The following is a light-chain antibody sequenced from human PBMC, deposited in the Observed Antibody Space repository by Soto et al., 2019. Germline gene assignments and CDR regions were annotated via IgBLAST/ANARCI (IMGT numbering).Light chain of an antibody. CDR3: LHRMNWPLT. CDR2: DAS. V-gene: IGKV3-11*01. Sequence: DIALTQSPVTLSLSPGDRATLSCWASETVSSYLLWYQQKPGQDPRLVIYDASKRATGIPARFSGSGSETDFTLTISSLEPEDVGVYYCLHRMNWPLTFGQGTRLEIK. CDR1: ETVSSY. J-gene: IGKJ5*01.